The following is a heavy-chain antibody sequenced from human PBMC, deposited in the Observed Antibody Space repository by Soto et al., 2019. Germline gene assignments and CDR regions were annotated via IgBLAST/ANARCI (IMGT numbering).Heavy chain of an antibody. CDR1: GGTFSSYA. CDR3: ARSGVTTYYDSVWGSPNVDY. J-gene: IGHJ4*02. V-gene: IGHV1-69*01. CDR2: IIPIFGTA. Sequence: QVQLVQSGAEVKKPGSSVKVSCKASGGTFSSYAISWVRQAPGQGLEWMGGIIPIFGTANYAQKFQGRVTITADESTSTAYMELSSLRSEDTAVYYCARSGVTTYYDSVWGSPNVDYWGQGTLVTVSS. D-gene: IGHD3-16*01.